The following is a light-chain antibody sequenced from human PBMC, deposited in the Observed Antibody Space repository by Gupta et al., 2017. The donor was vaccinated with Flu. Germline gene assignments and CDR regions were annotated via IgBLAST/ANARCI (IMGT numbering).Light chain of an antibody. V-gene: IGLV2-14*01. CDR2: EVS. CDR3: SSYTTSATRV. Sequence: QSALTQPASMSGSPGQSITISCTGTSSDVAAYDFVSWYQQHSGKAPKLIIYEVSYRPSGVSNRFSGSKSGKTASLTISGLQAEDEADYYCSSYTTSATRVFGGGT. J-gene: IGLJ3*02. CDR1: SSDVAAYDF.